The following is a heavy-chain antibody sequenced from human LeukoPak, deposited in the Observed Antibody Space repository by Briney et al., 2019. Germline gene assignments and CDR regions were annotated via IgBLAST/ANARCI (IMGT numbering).Heavy chain of an antibody. CDR2: FIPFLDIP. Sequence: SVKVSCKASGDTFSSYAISWIRQAPGQGLEWMGRFIPFLDIPNTAQKFLGRITFTADKSTSTAYMELSSLRPDDTAVYFCARSRSSGNYYGQEDSWGQGTLVAVSS. CDR1: GDTFSSYA. V-gene: IGHV1-69*04. J-gene: IGHJ4*02. D-gene: IGHD1-26*01. CDR3: ARSRSSGNYYGQEDS.